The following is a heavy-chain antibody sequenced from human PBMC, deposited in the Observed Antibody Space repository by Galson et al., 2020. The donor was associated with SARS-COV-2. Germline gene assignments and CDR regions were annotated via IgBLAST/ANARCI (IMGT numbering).Heavy chain of an antibody. CDR1: GGSISSYY. Sequence: SQTLSLTCTVSGGSISSYYWNWIRQPPGKGLEWIGYVHESGSTNYSPSLKSRVTISVDTSKNQFSLKVKSVTAADTAVYYCARRLQYYRGMDVWGQGTTVFVSS. CDR2: VHESGST. J-gene: IGHJ6*02. CDR3: ARRLQYYRGMDV. V-gene: IGHV4-59*08.